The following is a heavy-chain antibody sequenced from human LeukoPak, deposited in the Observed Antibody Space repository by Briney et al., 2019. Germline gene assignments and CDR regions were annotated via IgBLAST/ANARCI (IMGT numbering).Heavy chain of an antibody. J-gene: IGHJ3*02. Sequence: PGGSLRLSCAASGFTFSRFWMNWVRRAPGRGLEWVANIDQSGGRNNYVDSVKGRFTISRDNAKNSLFLEMSSLRADDTAVYFCARDVEGGTFDILGQGTTVTVSS. CDR2: IDQSGGRN. CDR3: ARDVEGGTFDI. CDR1: GFTFSRFW. D-gene: IGHD3-16*01. V-gene: IGHV3-7*05.